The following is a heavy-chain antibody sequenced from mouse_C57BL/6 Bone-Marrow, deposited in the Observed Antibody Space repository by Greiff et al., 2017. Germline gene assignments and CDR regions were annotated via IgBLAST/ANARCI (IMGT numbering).Heavy chain of an antibody. CDR3: ARKGSNYAYFDY. J-gene: IGHJ2*01. CDR1: GYTFTSYW. D-gene: IGHD2-5*01. V-gene: IGHV1-53*01. CDR2: INPSNGST. Sequence: VKLQQSGTELVKPGASVKLSCKASGYTFTSYWMHWVKQRPGQGLEWIGNINPSNGSTNYNEKFKSKATLTVDKSSSTAYMQLSSLTSEDSAVYYCARKGSNYAYFDYWGQGTTLTVSS.